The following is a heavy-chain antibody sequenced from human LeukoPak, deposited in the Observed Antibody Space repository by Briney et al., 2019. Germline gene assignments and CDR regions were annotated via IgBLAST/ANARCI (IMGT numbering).Heavy chain of an antibody. D-gene: IGHD2-15*01. Sequence: GGSLRLSRAASGYTFDDNDMSWVRQAPGKGLEGVSGINWNGRSTGYAESAKGCFTISRDNAKNSPYLQMNSLLAEVTALYYCARDTYCSGGSCLRDYWGQGTLVTVSS. CDR1: GYTFDDND. J-gene: IGHJ4*02. CDR3: ARDTYCSGGSCLRDY. V-gene: IGHV3-20*04. CDR2: INWNGRST.